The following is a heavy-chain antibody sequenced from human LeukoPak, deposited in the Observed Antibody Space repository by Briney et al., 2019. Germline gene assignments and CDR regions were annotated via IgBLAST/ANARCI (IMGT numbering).Heavy chain of an antibody. D-gene: IGHD6-13*01. J-gene: IGHJ6*03. V-gene: IGHV4-4*02. Sequence: SGTLSLTCAVSGGSISSSNWWSWVRQPPGKGLEWIGEIYHSGSTNYNPSLKSRVTISVDKSKNQFSLRLTSVTAADTAVYYCARGSSSWLDYYIDVWAKGTTVTVSS. CDR2: IYHSGST. CDR3: ARGSSSWLDYYIDV. CDR1: GGSISSSNW.